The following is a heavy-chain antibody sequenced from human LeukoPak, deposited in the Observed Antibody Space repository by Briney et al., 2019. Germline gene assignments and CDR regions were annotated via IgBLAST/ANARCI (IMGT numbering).Heavy chain of an antibody. Sequence: PGGSLRLSCAVSGFTFSDYYMSWLRQAPGKGLVWVSYLSSGGSTIYRADSVKGRFTVSRDKAETSLYLQMNSLRAEDTAVYYCARRAAARICFYFWGQGNL. V-gene: IGHV3-11*01. CDR1: GFTFSDYY. D-gene: IGHD6-13*01. CDR3: ARRAAARICFYF. J-gene: IGHJ4*02. CDR2: LSSGGSTI.